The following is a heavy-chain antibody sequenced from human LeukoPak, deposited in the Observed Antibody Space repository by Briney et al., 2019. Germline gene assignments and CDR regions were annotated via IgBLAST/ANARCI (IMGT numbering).Heavy chain of an antibody. CDR2: ISGSGGST. CDR3: AKGSSNWGSESFFDY. J-gene: IGHJ4*02. V-gene: IGHV3-23*01. CDR1: GFTFSSYA. Sequence: GGSLRLSCAASGFTFSSYAMSWARQAPGKGLEWVSAISGSGGSTYYADSVKGRFTISRDNSKNTLHLQMNSLRAEDTAVYYCAKGSSNWGSESFFDYWGQGTLVTVSS. D-gene: IGHD7-27*01.